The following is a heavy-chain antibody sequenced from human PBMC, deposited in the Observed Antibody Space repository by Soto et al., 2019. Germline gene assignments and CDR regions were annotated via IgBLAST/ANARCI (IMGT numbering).Heavy chain of an antibody. CDR1: GFTFGSYS. V-gene: IGHV3-48*02. J-gene: IGHJ6*02. Sequence: PGGSLILSCAASGFTFGSYSMNWVRQAPGKGLEWVSYISSSSSTIYYADSVKGRFTISRDNAKNSLYLQMNSLRDEDTAVYYCARVGGYYDSSGYPYYYYGMDVWGQGTTVTVSS. CDR3: ARVGGYYDSSGYPYYYYGMDV. D-gene: IGHD3-22*01. CDR2: ISSSSSTI.